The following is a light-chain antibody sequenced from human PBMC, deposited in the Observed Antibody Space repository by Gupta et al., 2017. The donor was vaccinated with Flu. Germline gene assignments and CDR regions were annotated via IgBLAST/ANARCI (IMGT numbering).Light chain of an antibody. Sequence: QSALTQPASVSRSPGQSITISCTGSTDDIGGYNYVSWYQQYPDKAPNLIIYEVRKRPAGVAHRFSGSKSGNTASLTISGRKEEDEADYYCSADTAGSNLVFGTGTRVTVL. CDR3: SADTAGSNLV. J-gene: IGLJ1*01. CDR2: EVR. V-gene: IGLV2-14*01. CDR1: TDDIGGYNY.